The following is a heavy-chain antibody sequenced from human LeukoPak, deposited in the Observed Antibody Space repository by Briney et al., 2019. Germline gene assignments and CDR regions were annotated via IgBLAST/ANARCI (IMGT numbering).Heavy chain of an antibody. D-gene: IGHD3-10*01. J-gene: IGHJ6*02. CDR3: ARVSRITMVRGVWDV. V-gene: IGHV3-48*03. CDR2: ISSSGSTI. Sequence: PGGSLRLSCAASGFTFSTYAMSWVRQAPGKGLEWVSYISSSGSTIYYADSVKGRFTISRDNAKNSLYLQMNSLRAEDTAVYYCARVSRITMVRGVWDVWGQGTTVTVSS. CDR1: GFTFSTYA.